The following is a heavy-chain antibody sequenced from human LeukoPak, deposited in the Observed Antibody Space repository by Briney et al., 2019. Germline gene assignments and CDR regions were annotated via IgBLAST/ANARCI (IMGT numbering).Heavy chain of an antibody. CDR1: GYTFTNYA. V-gene: IGHV1-18*01. Sequence: ASVKVSCKASGYTFTNYAISWVRQAPGQGLEWMGWISVNNGNTNYAQKLQGRVTMTTDTSTSTAYMELRSLRSDDTAVYYCARGPLTRFTFGGVWGQGTLVTVSS. CDR3: ARGPLTRFTFGGV. CDR2: ISVNNGNT. J-gene: IGHJ4*02. D-gene: IGHD3-16*01.